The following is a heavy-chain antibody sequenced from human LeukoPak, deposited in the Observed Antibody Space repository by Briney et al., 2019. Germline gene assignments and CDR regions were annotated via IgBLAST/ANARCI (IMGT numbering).Heavy chain of an antibody. CDR2: ISWNSGSI. V-gene: IGHV3-9*01. CDR3: AKDMNVDSSGYLGPHAFDI. Sequence: GGSLKLSCAASGFTFDDYAMHWVRQAPGKGLEWVSGISWNSGSIGYADSVKGRFTISRDNAKNSLYLQMNSLRAEDTALYYCAKDMNVDSSGYLGPHAFDIWGQGTMVTVSS. CDR1: GFTFDDYA. J-gene: IGHJ3*02. D-gene: IGHD3-22*01.